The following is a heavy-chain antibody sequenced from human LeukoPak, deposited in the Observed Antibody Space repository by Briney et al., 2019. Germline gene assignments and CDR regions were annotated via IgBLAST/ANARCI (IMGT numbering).Heavy chain of an antibody. CDR2: IYYSGST. CDR1: GGSISSSSYY. CDR3: ARGGTMVRGVIPLGY. Sequence: SETLSLTCTVSGGSISSSSYYWGWIRQPPGKGLEWIGSIYYSGSTYYNPSLKSRVTISVDTSKNQFSLKLSSVTAADTAVYYCARGGTMVRGVIPLGYWGQGTLVTVSS. J-gene: IGHJ4*02. D-gene: IGHD3-10*01. V-gene: IGHV4-39*01.